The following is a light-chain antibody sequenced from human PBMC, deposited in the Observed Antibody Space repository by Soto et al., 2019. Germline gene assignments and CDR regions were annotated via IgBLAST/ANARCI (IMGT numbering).Light chain of an antibody. CDR3: QSYDSSLKAV. Sequence: QSVLTQPPSVSGAQGQRGTISCTGSSSNIGAGYDVHWYQQLPGTAPKPLIYGNSNRPSGVPDRFSGSKSGTSASLAITGLQDEDEADYYCQSYDSSLKAVFGGGTKLTVL. CDR2: GNS. J-gene: IGLJ2*01. CDR1: SSNIGAGYD. V-gene: IGLV1-40*01.